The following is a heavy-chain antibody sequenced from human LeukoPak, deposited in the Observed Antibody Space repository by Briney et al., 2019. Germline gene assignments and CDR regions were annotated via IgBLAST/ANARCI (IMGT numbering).Heavy chain of an antibody. CDR2: INAGNGNT. D-gene: IGHD4-17*01. Sequence: GASVKASCKASGYTLTSYYMHWVRQAPGQRLEWMGWINAGNGNTKYSQKFQGRVTITRDTSASTAYMELSSLRSEDTAVYYCAREHRYGDYDDYWGQGTLVTVSS. CDR3: AREHRYGDYDDY. J-gene: IGHJ4*02. V-gene: IGHV1-3*01. CDR1: GYTLTSYY.